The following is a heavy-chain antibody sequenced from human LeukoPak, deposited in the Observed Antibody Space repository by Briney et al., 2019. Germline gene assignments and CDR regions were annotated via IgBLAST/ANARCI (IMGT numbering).Heavy chain of an antibody. D-gene: IGHD2-2*01. J-gene: IGHJ5*02. CDR1: GGSISSGDYY. V-gene: IGHV4-30-4*01. Sequence: SETLSLTCTVSGGSISSGDYYWSWIRQPPGKGLEWIGYIYYSGSTYYNPSLKSRVTISVDTSKNQFSLKLSSVTAADTAVYYCARGRTLFCSSTSCPRRWFDPWGQGTLVTVSS. CDR2: IYYSGST. CDR3: ARGRTLFCSSTSCPRRWFDP.